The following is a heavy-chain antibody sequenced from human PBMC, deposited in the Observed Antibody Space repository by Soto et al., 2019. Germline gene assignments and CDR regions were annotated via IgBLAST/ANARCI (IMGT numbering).Heavy chain of an antibody. Sequence: PSETLSLTCTVSGGSISSGGYYLSWIRQHPGKGLEWIGYIFYSGTTYYNPSLKSRVTISVDTSKNQFSLKLSSVTAADTAVYYRARHSYYYGSTYGCWLDPWGQGTLVTVSS. D-gene: IGHD3-10*01. J-gene: IGHJ5*02. CDR2: IFYSGTT. V-gene: IGHV4-31*03. CDR3: ARHSYYYGSTYGCWLDP. CDR1: GGSISSGGYY.